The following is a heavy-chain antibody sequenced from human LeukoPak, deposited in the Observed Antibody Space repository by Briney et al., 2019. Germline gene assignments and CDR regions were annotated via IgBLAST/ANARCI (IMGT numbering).Heavy chain of an antibody. CDR2: INHSGST. CDR1: GGSFSGYY. Sequence: SETLSLTCAVYGGSFSGYYWSWIRQPPGKGLEWIGEINHSGSTNYNPSLKSRVTISVDTSKNQFSLKLSSVTAADTAVYYCARVKGHDYGDWFDPWGQGTLVTVSS. V-gene: IGHV4-34*01. CDR3: ARVKGHDYGDWFDP. D-gene: IGHD4-17*01. J-gene: IGHJ5*02.